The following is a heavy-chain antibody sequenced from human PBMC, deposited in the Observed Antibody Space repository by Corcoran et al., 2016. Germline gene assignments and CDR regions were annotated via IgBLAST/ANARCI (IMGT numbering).Heavy chain of an antibody. J-gene: IGHJ5*02. CDR2: INHSGST. D-gene: IGHD3-22*01. Sequence: QVQLQQWGAGLLKPSETLSLTCAVYGGSFSGYYWSWIRQPPGKRLEGIGEINHSGSTNYKPSLKSRVTISVDTSKKQFSLKLSSVTAADTDVDDRATSSHYYDMSGYFPWGQGTLVTVSS. CDR3: ATSSHYYDMSGYFP. V-gene: IGHV4-34*01. CDR1: GGSFSGYY.